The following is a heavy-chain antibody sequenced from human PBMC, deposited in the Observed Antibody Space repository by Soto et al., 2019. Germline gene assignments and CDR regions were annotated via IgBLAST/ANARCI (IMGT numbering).Heavy chain of an antibody. Sequence: QVQLGQSGSEVKKPGASVKVSCTASGYTFTSYYVHWVRQAPGQGLEWMGVVNPSSGRTTYAQKFRGRITMARDTSTSTVHVELSSLRSEDTAVYYGARGIDIGQNYDYDGMDVWGQGTTVTVSS. CDR1: GYTFTSYY. D-gene: IGHD2-21*01. CDR3: ARGIDIGQNYDYDGMDV. J-gene: IGHJ6*02. CDR2: VNPSSGRT. V-gene: IGHV1-46*01.